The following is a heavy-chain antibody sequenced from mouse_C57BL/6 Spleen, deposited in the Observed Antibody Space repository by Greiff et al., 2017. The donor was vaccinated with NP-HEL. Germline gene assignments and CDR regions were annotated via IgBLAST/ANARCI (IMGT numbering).Heavy chain of an antibody. CDR3: ARSDGYFFYAMDD. V-gene: IGHV1-59*01. D-gene: IGHD2-3*01. CDR1: GYTFTSYW. CDR2: IDPSDSYT. Sequence: QVQLQQPGAELVRPGTSVKLSCKASGYTFTSYWMHWVKQRPGQGLEWIGVIDPSDSYTNYNQKFKGKATLTVDTSSSTAYMQLSSLTSEDSAVYYCARSDGYFFYAMDDWGQGTSVTVSS. J-gene: IGHJ4*01.